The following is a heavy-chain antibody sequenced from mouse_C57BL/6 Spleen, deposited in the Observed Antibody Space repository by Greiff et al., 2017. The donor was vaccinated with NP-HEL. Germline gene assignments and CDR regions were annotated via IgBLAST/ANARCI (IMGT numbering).Heavy chain of an antibody. V-gene: IGHV1-69*01. CDR3: ARKGGYYPSYWYFDV. CDR2: IDPSDSYT. D-gene: IGHD2-3*01. J-gene: IGHJ1*03. CDR1: GYTFTSYW. Sequence: QVQLKQPGAELVMPGASVKLSCKASGYTFTSYWMHWVKQRPGQGLEWIGEIDPSDSYTNYNQKFKGKSTLTVDKSSSTAYMQLSSLTSEDSAVYYCARKGGYYPSYWYFDVWGTGTTVTVSS.